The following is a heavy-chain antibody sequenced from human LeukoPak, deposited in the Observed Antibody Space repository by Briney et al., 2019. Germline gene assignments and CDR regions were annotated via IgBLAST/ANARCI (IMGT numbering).Heavy chain of an antibody. V-gene: IGHV3-48*04. CDR1: GFTFSSYW. CDR3: ARDSGYDYVDY. Sequence: AGGSLRLSCAASGFTFSSYWMTWVRQAPGKGLEWVSYISSSGSTIYYADSVKGRFTISRDNAKNSLYLQMNSLRAEDTAVYYCARDSGYDYVDYWGQGTLVTVSS. D-gene: IGHD5-12*01. CDR2: ISSSGSTI. J-gene: IGHJ4*02.